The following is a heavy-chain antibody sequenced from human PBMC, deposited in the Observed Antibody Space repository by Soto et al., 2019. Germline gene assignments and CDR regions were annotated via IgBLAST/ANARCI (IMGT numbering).Heavy chain of an antibody. V-gene: IGHV3-23*01. CDR2: ISGSGGST. CDR1: GFTFSSYA. D-gene: IGHD3-3*01. CDR3: ARDFWSGVYYYYGMDV. Sequence: GGSLRLSCAASGFTFSSYAMSWVRQAPGKGLEWVSAISGSGGSTYYADSVKGRFTISRDNSKNTLYLQMNSLRAEDTAVYYCARDFWSGVYYYYGMDVWGQGTTVTVSS. J-gene: IGHJ6*02.